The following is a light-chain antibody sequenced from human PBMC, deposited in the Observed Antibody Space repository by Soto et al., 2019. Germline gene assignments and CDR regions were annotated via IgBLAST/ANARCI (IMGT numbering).Light chain of an antibody. V-gene: IGKV3D-15*01. CDR2: GAS. Sequence: EIVMTQSPATLSVSPGERATLSCRASQSFRSNLAWYQQRPGQAPRLLIYGASTRDTGIPARFSGSESGTEFTLTISNLQSEDAAVYFCQQYNDWPRTFGQGTRLEIK. CDR3: QQYNDWPRT. J-gene: IGKJ5*01. CDR1: QSFRSN.